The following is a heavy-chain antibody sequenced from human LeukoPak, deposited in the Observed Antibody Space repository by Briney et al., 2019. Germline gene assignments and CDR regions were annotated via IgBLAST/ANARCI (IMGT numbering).Heavy chain of an antibody. CDR3: ARRSRGGFDY. J-gene: IGHJ4*02. D-gene: IGHD3-10*01. Sequence: SETLSLTCTVSGGSISSYYWSWIRQPPGKGLEWIGYIYYSGSTNYNPSLKSRGTISVDTSKNQFSLNLSSVTAADTAVYYCARRSRGGFDYWGQGTLVTVSS. CDR2: IYYSGST. V-gene: IGHV4-59*08. CDR1: GGSISSYY.